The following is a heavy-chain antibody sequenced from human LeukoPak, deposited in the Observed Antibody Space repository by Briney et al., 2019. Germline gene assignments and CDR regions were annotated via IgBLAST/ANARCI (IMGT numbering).Heavy chain of an antibody. V-gene: IGHV3-7*01. CDR2: IKQDGSEE. D-gene: IGHD3-3*01. J-gene: IGHJ6*03. CDR1: GFTFSSYW. CDR3: ARGSYYDFWSGYYNYYYYMDV. Sequence: VQPGGSLRLSCAASGFTFSSYWMSWVRQAPGKGLEWVANIKQDGSEEYYVDSVKGRFTISRDNAKNSLYLQMSSLRAEDTAVYYCARGSYYDFWSGYYNYYYYMDVWGKGTTVTVSS.